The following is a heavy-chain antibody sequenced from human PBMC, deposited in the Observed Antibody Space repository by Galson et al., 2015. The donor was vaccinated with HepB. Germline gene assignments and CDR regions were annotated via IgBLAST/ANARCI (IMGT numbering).Heavy chain of an antibody. CDR2: MNPNSGNT. CDR3: ARVYYDTKYYFDY. Sequence: SVKVSCKASGYTFTSYDINWVRQATGQGLEWMGWMNPNSGNTGYAQKFQGRVTMTRNTSISTAYMELSSLRSEDTAVYYCARVYYDTKYYFDYWGQGTLVTVSS. D-gene: IGHD3-22*01. V-gene: IGHV1-8*01. CDR1: GYTFTSYD. J-gene: IGHJ4*02.